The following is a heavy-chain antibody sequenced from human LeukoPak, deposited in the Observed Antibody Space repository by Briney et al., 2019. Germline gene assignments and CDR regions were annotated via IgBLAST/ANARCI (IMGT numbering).Heavy chain of an antibody. CDR2: IYHSGSP. CDR3: ARVNINNWHSCDY. V-gene: IGHV4-4*02. Sequence: SETLSLTCAVSGGSISSNNWWGWVRQPPGKGLEWIGEIYHSGSPNYNPSLKSRVTISVDKSRNHFSLNLSSVTASDTAVYYCARVNINNWHSCDYWGQGTLVTVSS. CDR1: GGSISSNNW. J-gene: IGHJ4*02. D-gene: IGHD1-1*01.